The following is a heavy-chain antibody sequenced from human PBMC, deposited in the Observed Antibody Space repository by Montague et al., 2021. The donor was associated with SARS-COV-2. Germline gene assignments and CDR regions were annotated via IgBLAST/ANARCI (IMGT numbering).Heavy chain of an antibody. V-gene: IGHV4-31*03. J-gene: IGHJ3*02. CDR1: GGSISSGGYY. Sequence: TLSLTCTVSGGSISSGGYYWSWIRLHPGKGLEWIGYIYHTGSTHYNPSLKSRVTISKETSKNHFSLNLSSVTAADSAVYYCARDSGYYDSSGYSYDAFDIWGQGTKVTVSS. CDR2: IYHTGST. CDR3: ARDSGYYDSSGYSYDAFDI. D-gene: IGHD3-22*01.